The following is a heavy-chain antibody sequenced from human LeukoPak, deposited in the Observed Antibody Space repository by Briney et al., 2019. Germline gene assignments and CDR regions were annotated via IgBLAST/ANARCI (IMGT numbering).Heavy chain of an antibody. D-gene: IGHD4-23*01. V-gene: IGHV4-4*07. CDR1: GGSISSYY. CDR3: ARGLRWEGHFDY. Sequence: SETLSLTCTVSGGSISSYYWSWIRQPAGKGLEWIGRIYTSGSTNYNPSLKSRVTMSVDTSKNQFSLKLSPVTAADTAVYYCARGLRWEGHFDYWGQGTLVTVSS. J-gene: IGHJ4*02. CDR2: IYTSGST.